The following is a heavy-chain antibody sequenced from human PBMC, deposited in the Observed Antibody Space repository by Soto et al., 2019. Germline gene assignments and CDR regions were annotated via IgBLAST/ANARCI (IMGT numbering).Heavy chain of an antibody. CDR2: IYPGDSDT. D-gene: IGHD6-19*01. CDR3: ARVNEQWLARGWFDP. V-gene: IGHV5-51*01. CDR1: GYSFTIYW. Sequence: GESLKISCKGSGYSFTIYWIGWVRQMPGKGLEWMGIIYPGDSDTRYSPSFQGQVTISADKSISTAYLQWSSLKASDTAMYYCARVNEQWLARGWFDPWGQGTLVTVSS. J-gene: IGHJ5*02.